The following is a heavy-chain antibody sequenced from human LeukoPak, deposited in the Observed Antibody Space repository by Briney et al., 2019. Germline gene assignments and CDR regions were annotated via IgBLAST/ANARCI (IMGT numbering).Heavy chain of an antibody. Sequence: GGSLRLSCAASGFTFSSYSMNRVRQAPGKGLEWVSSISSSSSYTYYADSVKGRFTISRDNAKNSLYLQMNSLRAEDTAVYYCARGGSGNWNAPFDYWGQGTLVTVSS. J-gene: IGHJ4*02. CDR2: ISSSSSYT. CDR3: ARGGSGNWNAPFDY. CDR1: GFTFSSYS. D-gene: IGHD1-1*01. V-gene: IGHV3-21*01.